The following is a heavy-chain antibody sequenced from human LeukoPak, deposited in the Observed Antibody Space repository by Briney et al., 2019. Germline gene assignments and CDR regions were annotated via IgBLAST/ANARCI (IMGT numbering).Heavy chain of an antibody. CDR1: GFTFSSYD. D-gene: IGHD3-10*01. J-gene: IGHJ4*02. CDR3: ARAGGFGGYYFDY. CDR2: IGTAGDT. V-gene: IGHV3-13*01. Sequence: GGSLRLSCAASGFTFSSYDMHWVRQATGKGLEWVSAIGTAGDTYYPGSVKGRFTISRENAKNSLYLQMNSLRAGDTAVYYCARAGGFGGYYFDYWGQGTLVTASS.